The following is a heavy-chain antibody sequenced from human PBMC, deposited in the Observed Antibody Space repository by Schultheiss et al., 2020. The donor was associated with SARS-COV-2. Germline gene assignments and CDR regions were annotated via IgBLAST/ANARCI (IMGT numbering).Heavy chain of an antibody. CDR3: ARDPGLQCFDWLPKNSLGYSAMDV. Sequence: GGSLRLSCAASGFTFSTYGMHWVRQAPGKGLEWVAVIWCDGSDKYYTDSVKGRFTISRDNSKNTLYLQMNSLRAEDTGVYYCARDPGLQCFDWLPKNSLGYSAMDVWGQGTTVTVSS. J-gene: IGHJ6*02. CDR2: IWCDGSDK. CDR1: GFTFSTYG. V-gene: IGHV3-33*01. D-gene: IGHD3-9*01.